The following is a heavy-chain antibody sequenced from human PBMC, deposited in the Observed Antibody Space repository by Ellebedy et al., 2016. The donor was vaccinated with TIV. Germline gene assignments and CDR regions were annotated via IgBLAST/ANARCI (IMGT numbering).Heavy chain of an antibody. CDR3: VKLERFGESMPPYYYYGMDV. V-gene: IGHV1-69*13. CDR1: GGTFSNYA. Sequence: ASVKVSCKASGGTFSNYAISWVRQAPGQGLEWMGGIIASVGSADYAQSFQGRLTITADESTSTAHMELSTLRSEDTAVYYCVKLERFGESMPPYYYYGMDVWGQGTTVTVSS. J-gene: IGHJ6*02. CDR2: IIASVGSA. D-gene: IGHD3-10*01.